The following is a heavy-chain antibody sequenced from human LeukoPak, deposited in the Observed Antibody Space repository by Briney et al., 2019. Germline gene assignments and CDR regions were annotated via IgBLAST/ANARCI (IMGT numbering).Heavy chain of an antibody. CDR3: ARRAGIAAAGSRNNWFDP. V-gene: IGHV4-59*12. D-gene: IGHD6-13*01. CDR1: GGSISSYY. CDR2: IYYSGST. J-gene: IGHJ5*02. Sequence: PSETLSLTCTVSGGSISSYYWSWIRQPPGKGLEWIGYIYYSGSTNYNPSLKSRVTISVDTSKNQFSLKLSSVTAADTAVYYCARRAGIAAAGSRNNWFDPWGQGTLVTVSS.